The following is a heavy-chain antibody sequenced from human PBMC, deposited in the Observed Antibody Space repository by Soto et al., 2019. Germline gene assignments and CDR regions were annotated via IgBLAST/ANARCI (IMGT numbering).Heavy chain of an antibody. J-gene: IGHJ6*02. Sequence: SETLSLTCSVSGYSVTSSDYYWAWIRQPPGKGLEWIGSMFYSGLTYYNPSLKSRVTLSVDTSKNQFSVRLNSVTAADTAVYYCAPLSVSLSGPYGIHVWSQGTTVTVS. V-gene: IGHV4-39*01. CDR2: MFYSGLT. CDR1: GYSVTSSDYY. D-gene: IGHD2-15*01. CDR3: APLSVSLSGPYGIHV.